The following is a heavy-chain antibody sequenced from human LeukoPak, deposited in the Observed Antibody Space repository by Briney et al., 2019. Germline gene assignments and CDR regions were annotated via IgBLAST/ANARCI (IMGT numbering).Heavy chain of an antibody. D-gene: IGHD5-12*01. J-gene: IGHJ4*01. V-gene: IGHV3-23*01. CDR3: AKDTGLRYFDL. CDR1: GFTFSRYD. CDR2: ITSSGGST. Sequence: PGGSLRLSCAASGFTFSRYDMSWVRQVPGKGLERVSAITSSGGSTYYADSVKGRFTISRENSKNTLYLQMNSLRAEDTAVYYCAKDTGLRYFDLWGQEPWSPSPQ.